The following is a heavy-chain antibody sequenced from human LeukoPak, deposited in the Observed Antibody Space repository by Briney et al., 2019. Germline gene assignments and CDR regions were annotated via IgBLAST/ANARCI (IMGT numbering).Heavy chain of an antibody. CDR2: ISGSGGST. CDR3: AKRRGLELTYYYHMDV. D-gene: IGHD1-7*01. V-gene: IGHV3-23*01. J-gene: IGHJ6*03. Sequence: PGGSLRLSCAASGFTFSDYSMNWVRQAPGKGLEWVSAISGSGGSTYYADSVKGRFTISRDNSKNTLYLQMNSLRADDTAVYYCAKRRGLELTYYYHMDVWGKGTTVTVSS. CDR1: GFTFSDYS.